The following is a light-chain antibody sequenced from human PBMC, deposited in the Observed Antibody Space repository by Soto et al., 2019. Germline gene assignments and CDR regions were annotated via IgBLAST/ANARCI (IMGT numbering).Light chain of an antibody. CDR2: GAS. CDR3: QQYGSQYV. Sequence: EIFLTQSPGTLSLSPGERATLSCRASQSVNSYSLAWYQQKPGQAPRLLIYGASTRATGITDRFSGSGSGTDFTLTISRLEPEDFAVYYCQQYGSQYVFGQGTKLEIK. CDR1: QSVNSYS. J-gene: IGKJ2*01. V-gene: IGKV3-20*01.